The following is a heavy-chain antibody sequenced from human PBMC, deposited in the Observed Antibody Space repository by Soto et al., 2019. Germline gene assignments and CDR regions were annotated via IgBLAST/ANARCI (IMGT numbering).Heavy chain of an antibody. CDR3: ARTAYYYDSSGYYFDC. V-gene: IGHV3-33*01. CDR1: XFTXXXXX. CDR2: IWYDGRNT. J-gene: IGHJ4*02. Sequence: QVQLVESGGXXXXXXXXLRLSCXASXFTXXXXXMHWVRXXXXKGLEWVAVIWYDGRNTYYADSVKGRFTISRDNSKNTLYLQMNSLRAEDTAVYYCARTAYYYDSSGYYFDCWGQGTLVTVSS. D-gene: IGHD3-22*01.